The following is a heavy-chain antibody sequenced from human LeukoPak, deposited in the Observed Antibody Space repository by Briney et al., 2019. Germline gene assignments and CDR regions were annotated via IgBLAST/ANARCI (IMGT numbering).Heavy chain of an antibody. CDR2: FDPEDGET. CDR1: GYTLTELS. V-gene: IGHV1-24*01. D-gene: IGHD1-26*01. Sequence: ASVKVPCKVSGYTLTELSMHWVRQAPGKGLEWMGGFDPEDGETIYAQKFQGRVTMTEDTSTDTAYMELSSLRSEDTAVYYCATVNVGAWEGEEYYFDYWGQGTLVTVPS. J-gene: IGHJ4*02. CDR3: ATVNVGAWEGEEYYFDY.